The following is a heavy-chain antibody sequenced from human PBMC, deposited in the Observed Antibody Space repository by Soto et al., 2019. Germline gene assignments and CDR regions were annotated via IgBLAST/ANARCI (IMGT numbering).Heavy chain of an antibody. CDR2: IRSKAYGGTT. CDR3: TRDLDILNLNFDY. J-gene: IGHJ4*02. Sequence: GGSLRLSCTASGFTFGDYAMSWFRQAPGKGLEWVGFIRSKAYGGTTEYAASVKGRFTISRDDSKSIAHLQMNSLKTEDTAVYYCTRDLDILNLNFDYWGQGTLVTVSS. V-gene: IGHV3-49*03. D-gene: IGHD3-9*01. CDR1: GFTFGDYA.